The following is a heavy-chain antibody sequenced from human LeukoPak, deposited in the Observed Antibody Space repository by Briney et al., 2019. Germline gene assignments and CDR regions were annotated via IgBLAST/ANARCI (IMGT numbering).Heavy chain of an antibody. Sequence: AETLSLTCTVSGDSISSYYRSWIRQPPGKGLEWVGYIYYTGSTNYNPSLKSRVTISVDTSENQLSLKLNSVTAADTAVYYCARSPVGELTRDFDNWGQGTMVTVSS. CDR2: IYYTGST. D-gene: IGHD3-16*01. V-gene: IGHV4-59*08. CDR1: GDSISSYY. J-gene: IGHJ4*02. CDR3: ARSPVGELTRDFDN.